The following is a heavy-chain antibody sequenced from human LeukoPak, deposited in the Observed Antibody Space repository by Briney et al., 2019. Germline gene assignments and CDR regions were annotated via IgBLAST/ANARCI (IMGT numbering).Heavy chain of an antibody. CDR2: INTNTGNP. J-gene: IGHJ6*02. Sequence: ASVKVSCKASGYTFTSYAMNWVRQAPGQGLEWMGWINTNTGNPTYAQGFRGRFVFSLDTSVSTAYLQISSLKAEDTAVYYCARGDCSGTSCYVVGYYYGMDVWGQGTTVTVSS. V-gene: IGHV7-4-1*02. CDR1: GYTFTSYA. D-gene: IGHD2-2*01. CDR3: ARGDCSGTSCYVVGYYYGMDV.